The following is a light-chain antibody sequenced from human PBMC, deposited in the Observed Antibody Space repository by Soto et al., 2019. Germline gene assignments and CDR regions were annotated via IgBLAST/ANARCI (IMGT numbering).Light chain of an antibody. CDR2: EVS. J-gene: IGLJ1*01. V-gene: IGLV2-14*01. CDR1: STDVGGYNY. CDR3: SSYTSSSTYV. Sequence: QSVLTQPASVSGSPGQSITISCTGSSTDVGGYNYVSWYQQHPGKAPKVMIYEVSNRPSGVSNRFSGSKSGNTASLTISGLQAEDEAEYYCSSYTSSSTYVFGTGTKVTVL.